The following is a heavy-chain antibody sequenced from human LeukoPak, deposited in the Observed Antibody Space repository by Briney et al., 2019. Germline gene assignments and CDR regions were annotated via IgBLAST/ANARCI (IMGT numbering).Heavy chain of an antibody. Sequence: ASVKVSCKASGYTFTSYDINWVRQATGQGLAWMGWMNPNSGNKGYAQKFQGRVTITRNTSISTAYMELSSLRSEDTAVYYCARGHVAAAGSQSGAFDIWGQGTMVTVSS. J-gene: IGHJ3*02. CDR3: ARGHVAAAGSQSGAFDI. V-gene: IGHV1-8*03. D-gene: IGHD6-13*01. CDR1: GYTFTSYD. CDR2: MNPNSGNK.